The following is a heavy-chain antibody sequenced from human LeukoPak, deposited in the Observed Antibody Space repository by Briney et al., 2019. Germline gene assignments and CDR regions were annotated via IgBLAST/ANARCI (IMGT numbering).Heavy chain of an antibody. D-gene: IGHD3-10*01. Sequence: PGGSLRLSCAASGFTFSTFAMHWVRLSPGKGLEWVSSISSSSSYIYYADSVKGRFAISRDNAKNSLYLQMNSLRAEDTAVYYCARVTMVRGYDYWGQGTLVTVSS. CDR3: ARVTMVRGYDY. V-gene: IGHV3-21*01. CDR1: GFTFSTFA. J-gene: IGHJ4*02. CDR2: ISSSSSYI.